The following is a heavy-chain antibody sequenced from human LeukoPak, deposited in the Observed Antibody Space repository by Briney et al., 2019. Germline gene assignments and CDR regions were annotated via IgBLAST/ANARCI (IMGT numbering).Heavy chain of an antibody. CDR1: GFTFSNYV. J-gene: IGHJ4*02. CDR2: ISGSGGST. CDR3: AKCYYDGSAYYYYFDH. D-gene: IGHD3-22*01. V-gene: IGHV3-23*01. Sequence: GGSLRLSCVAAGFTFSNYVMSWVRQAPGKGLEWVSSISGSGGSTLYADSVKGRFTISRDNSKNTLYLQMNSLRAEDTAVYYCAKCYYDGSAYYYYFDHWGQGTLVTVSS.